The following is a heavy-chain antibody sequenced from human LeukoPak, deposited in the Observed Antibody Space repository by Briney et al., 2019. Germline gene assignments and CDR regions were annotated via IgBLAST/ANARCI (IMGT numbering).Heavy chain of an antibody. D-gene: IGHD3-22*01. V-gene: IGHV1-2*02. Sequence: GASVKVSCKASGYTFTAYYMHWVRQAPGQGLEWMGWINSNTGGTNYAQKFQGGVTMTRDTSISTAYMELSSLRSEDTAVYYCARDGWFYYDSSDYSGFDYWGQGTLVTVSS. CDR1: GYTFTAYY. CDR2: INSNTGGT. CDR3: ARDGWFYYDSSDYSGFDY. J-gene: IGHJ4*02.